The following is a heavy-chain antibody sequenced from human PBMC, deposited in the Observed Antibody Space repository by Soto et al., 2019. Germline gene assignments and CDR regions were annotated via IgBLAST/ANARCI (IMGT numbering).Heavy chain of an antibody. CDR3: AKDRGTVPTYAVDI. CDR1: GFPFDDYA. J-gene: IGHJ3*02. Sequence: PGGSLRLSCAASGFPFDDYAMHWVLPAPGKGLEWVSGISWNSGSIGYADSVKGRFTISRDNAKNSLYLQMNSLRAEDTALYYCAKDRGTVPTYAVDIWGQGTMVTVSS. V-gene: IGHV3-9*01. CDR2: ISWNSGSI. D-gene: IGHD4-17*01.